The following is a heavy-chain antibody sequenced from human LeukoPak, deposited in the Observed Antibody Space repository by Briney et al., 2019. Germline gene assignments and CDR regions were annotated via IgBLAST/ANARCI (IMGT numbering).Heavy chain of an antibody. D-gene: IGHD3-22*01. CDR1: GFTFNKFA. CDR3: ARESNYYDSSGYQIDY. CDR2: IGSSGATT. V-gene: IGHV3-23*01. Sequence: GGSLRLSCEASGFTFNKFAMSWVRQAPGKGPEWVSAIGSSGATTFYADSVKGRCTISRDNSKNTVYLEMNSLRAEDTAVYYCARESNYYDSSGYQIDYWGQGTLVTVSS. J-gene: IGHJ4*02.